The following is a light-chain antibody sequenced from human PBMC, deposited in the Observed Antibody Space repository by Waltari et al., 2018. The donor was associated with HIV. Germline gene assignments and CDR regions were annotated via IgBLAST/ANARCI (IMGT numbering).Light chain of an antibody. J-gene: IGLJ3*02. CDR2: KNN. CDR1: DSNIGSNY. Sequence: QSVVTQPPSASGTPGQRVTISCSGSDSNIGSNYVYWYQDLPGTAPKLLIYKNNQRSSGRPDRFSGSKSDTSASLAISGLRSEDEADYYCASWDDNLNSWVFGGGTKLTVL. V-gene: IGLV1-47*01. CDR3: ASWDDNLNSWV.